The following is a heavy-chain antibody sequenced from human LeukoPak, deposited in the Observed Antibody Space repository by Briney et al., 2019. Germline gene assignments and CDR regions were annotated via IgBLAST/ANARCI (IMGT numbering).Heavy chain of an antibody. CDR3: ARRIAAAASFDY. Sequence: SETLSLTCTVSGGPITSYYWSWIRQPPGKGLEWIGYIYYSGSTNYNPSLKSRVTISVDTSKNQFSLKLSSVTAADTAVYYCARRIAAAASFDYWGQGTLVTVSS. CDR2: IYYSGST. J-gene: IGHJ4*02. CDR1: GGPITSYY. V-gene: IGHV4-59*08. D-gene: IGHD6-13*01.